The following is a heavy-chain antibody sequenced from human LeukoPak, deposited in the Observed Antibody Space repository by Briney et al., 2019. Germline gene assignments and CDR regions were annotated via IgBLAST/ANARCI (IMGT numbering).Heavy chain of an antibody. Sequence: ASVKVSCKAFGYTFTGYYMHWVRQAPGQGLEWMGIINPSGGSTSYAQKFQGRVTMTRDTSTSTVYMELSSLRSGDTAVDYCARGQGDYDSSSYYPYYFDYWGQGTLVTVSS. D-gene: IGHD3-22*01. CDR2: INPSGGST. J-gene: IGHJ4*02. V-gene: IGHV1-46*01. CDR3: ARGQGDYDSSSYYPYYFDY. CDR1: GYTFTGYY.